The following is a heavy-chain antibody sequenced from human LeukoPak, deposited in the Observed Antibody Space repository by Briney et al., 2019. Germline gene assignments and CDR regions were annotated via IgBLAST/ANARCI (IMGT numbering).Heavy chain of an antibody. V-gene: IGHV1-18*01. Sequence: GASVKVSCKASGYTFTSYGISWVRQAPGQGLEWMGWISAYNGNTNYAQKLQGRVTMTTDTSTSTAYMELRSLRSDDTAVYYCARASIMITFGGVIVGLCYFDYWGQGTLVTVSS. CDR1: GYTFTSYG. CDR3: ARASIMITFGGVIVGLCYFDY. D-gene: IGHD3-16*02. CDR2: ISAYNGNT. J-gene: IGHJ4*02.